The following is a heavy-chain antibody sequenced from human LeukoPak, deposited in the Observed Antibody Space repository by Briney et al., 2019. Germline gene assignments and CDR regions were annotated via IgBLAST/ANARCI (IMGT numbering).Heavy chain of an antibody. CDR3: ARAVIGTYYSDY. CDR1: GYTFTSYA. D-gene: IGHD2-21*01. J-gene: IGHJ4*02. CDR2: IRASNGDT. V-gene: IGHV1-18*01. Sequence: ASVKVSCKASGYTFTSYAFSWVRQAPGQGLERVGWIRASNGDTKYAQKLEGRVTMTTDTSTSTAYLELRSLRSDDTAVYYCARAVIGTYYSDYWGQGTLVTVSS.